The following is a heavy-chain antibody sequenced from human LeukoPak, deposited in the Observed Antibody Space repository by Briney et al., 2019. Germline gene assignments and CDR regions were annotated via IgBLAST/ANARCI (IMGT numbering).Heavy chain of an antibody. J-gene: IGHJ4*02. CDR1: GGSISSSNW. CDR2: IYHSGST. D-gene: IGHD3-10*01. CDR3: AVVVRGVITPYDY. V-gene: IGHV4-4*02. Sequence: KASGTLSLTCAVSGGSISSSNWWSWVRQPPGQGLEWIGEIYHSGSTNYNPSLKSRVTISVDKSKNQFSLKLSSVTAADTAVYYCAVVVRGVITPYDYWGQGTLVTVSS.